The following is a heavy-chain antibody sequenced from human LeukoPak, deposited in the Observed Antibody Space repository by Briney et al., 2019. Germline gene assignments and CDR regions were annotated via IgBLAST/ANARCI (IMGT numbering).Heavy chain of an antibody. CDR1: GFTFSSYA. J-gene: IGHJ4*02. CDR2: ISGSGGST. CDR3: AKGGSTSSREGKHVRFLEWLSSWYFDY. D-gene: IGHD3-3*01. Sequence: GGSLRLSCAASGFTFSSYAMSWVRQAPGKGLEWVSAISGSGGSTYYADSVKGRFTISRDNSKNTLYLQMNSLRAEDTAVYYCAKGGSTSSREGKHVRFLEWLSSWYFDYWGQGTLVTVSS. V-gene: IGHV3-23*01.